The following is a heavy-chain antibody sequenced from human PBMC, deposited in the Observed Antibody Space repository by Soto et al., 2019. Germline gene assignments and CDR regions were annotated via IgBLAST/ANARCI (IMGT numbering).Heavy chain of an antibody. J-gene: IGHJ3*02. CDR1: GYTFTSYG. CDR3: AREPLAVAGTLSGAFDI. D-gene: IGHD6-19*01. V-gene: IGHV1-18*01. CDR2: ISPYNGGT. Sequence: GASVKVSCKASGYTFTSYGISWVRQAPGQGLEWMGWISPYNGGTNYAQKLQGRVTMTTDTSISTAYMELSRLRSDDTAVYYCAREPLAVAGTLSGAFDIWGQGTMVTVSS.